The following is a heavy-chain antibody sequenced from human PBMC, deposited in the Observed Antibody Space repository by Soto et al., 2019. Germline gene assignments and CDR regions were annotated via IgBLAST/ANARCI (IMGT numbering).Heavy chain of an antibody. Sequence: SETLSLTCTVSGASISNYYWSWIRQPPGKGLEWIGYIYYSGSTNYNPSLKSRVTISVDTSKNQFSLNLSSVTAADTAVYYCVRQVLVPAAIRNWGQGTLVTVSS. V-gene: IGHV4-59*08. CDR1: GASISNYY. CDR3: VRQVLVPAAIRN. CDR2: IYYSGST. J-gene: IGHJ4*02. D-gene: IGHD2-2*01.